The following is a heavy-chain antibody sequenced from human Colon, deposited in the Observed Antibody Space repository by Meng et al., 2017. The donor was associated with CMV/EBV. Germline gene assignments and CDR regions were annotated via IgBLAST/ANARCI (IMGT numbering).Heavy chain of an antibody. Sequence: QVRREGSGPGLVKPSGSLPLACTCSGGPISTYYGSWLRPPAGEGLEWLGRISTNRNTDYNPSLNSRATIWLDTSNNQFSLKLTSVTAADTAVYYCVRGGYSGTQTGGVQEYWGQGTLVTVSS. CDR1: GGPISTYY. CDR2: ISTNRNT. J-gene: IGHJ4*02. D-gene: IGHD5-12*01. V-gene: IGHV4-4*07. CDR3: VRGGYSGTQTGGVQEY.